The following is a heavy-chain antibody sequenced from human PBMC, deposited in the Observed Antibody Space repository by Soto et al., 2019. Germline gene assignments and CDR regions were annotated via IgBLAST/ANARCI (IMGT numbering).Heavy chain of an antibody. CDR2: ISKDGSVK. J-gene: IGHJ4*02. CDR1: GFTFSSYG. Sequence: PGGSLRLSCAASGFTFSSYGMHWVRQAPGKGLEWVAVISKDGSVKYYADSVKGRFTISRDNSKNTLYLQMNSLRAEDTAVYYCAKWGYCSSTSCYGFDYWGQGTLVTVS. D-gene: IGHD2-2*01. CDR3: AKWGYCSSTSCYGFDY. V-gene: IGHV3-30*18.